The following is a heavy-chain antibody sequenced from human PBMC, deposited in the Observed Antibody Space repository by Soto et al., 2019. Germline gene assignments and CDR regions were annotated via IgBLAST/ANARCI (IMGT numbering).Heavy chain of an antibody. D-gene: IGHD3-10*01. CDR3: ARARVTMVRGVSYYYYGMDV. Sequence: ASVKVSCKASGYTFTGYYMHWVRQAPGQGLEWMGWINPNSGGTNYAQKFQGWVTMTRDTSISTAYMELSRLRSDDTAVYYCARARVTMVRGVSYYYYGMDVWGQGTTVTVSS. CDR1: GYTFTGYY. CDR2: INPNSGGT. J-gene: IGHJ6*02. V-gene: IGHV1-2*04.